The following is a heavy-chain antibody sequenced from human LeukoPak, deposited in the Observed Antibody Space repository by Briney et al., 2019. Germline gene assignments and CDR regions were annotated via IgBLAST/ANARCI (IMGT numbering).Heavy chain of an antibody. CDR2: ISYDGNNK. CDR1: GFTFRSYA. J-gene: IGHJ4*02. V-gene: IGHV3-30*18. D-gene: IGHD5-18*01. CDR3: AKSRAGGYLRAFGF. Sequence: GRSLRLSCAAYGFTFRSYALHWVRRAPGKGLEWVTLISYDGNNKYYAESVKGRFTISRENSKNTLYLQMNSLATDATAIYYCAKSRAGGYLRAFGFWGQGALVTVSS.